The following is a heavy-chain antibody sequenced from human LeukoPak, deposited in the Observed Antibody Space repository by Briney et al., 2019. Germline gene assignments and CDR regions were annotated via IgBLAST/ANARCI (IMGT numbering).Heavy chain of an antibody. D-gene: IGHD6-19*01. CDR3: ATDSNSGFTTFDY. V-gene: IGHV3-74*01. CDR2: MNSDGSRT. Sequence: GGSLRLSCAASGFTFSSYWMHWVRQAPGKGLVWVSRMNSDGSRTSYADSVKGRFIISRDNAKNTLYLQMNSLRAEDTAVYYCATDSNSGFTTFDYSGQGTLVTVSS. CDR1: GFTFSSYW. J-gene: IGHJ4*02.